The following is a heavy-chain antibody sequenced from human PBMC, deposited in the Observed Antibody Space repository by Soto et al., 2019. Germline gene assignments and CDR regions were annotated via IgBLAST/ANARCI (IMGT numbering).Heavy chain of an antibody. CDR2: IYYSGST. CDR1: GGSISSSSYY. D-gene: IGHD3-9*01. Sequence: PSETLSLTCTVSGGSISSSSYYWVWIRQPPGKGLEWIGSIYYSGSTYYNPSLKSRVTISVDTSKNQFSLKLSSMTAADTAVYYCARESYDILTGPGAKVMDVWGQGTTVTVSS. V-gene: IGHV4-39*02. CDR3: ARESYDILTGPGAKVMDV. J-gene: IGHJ6*02.